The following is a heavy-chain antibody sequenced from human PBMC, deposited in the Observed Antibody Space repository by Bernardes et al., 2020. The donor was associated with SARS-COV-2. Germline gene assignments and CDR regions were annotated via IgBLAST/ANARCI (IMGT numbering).Heavy chain of an antibody. Sequence: GGSLRPSCAASGFTFSIHAMTWVRQAPGKGLEWVSATSGRGDRTYYAASLKGRFTISRDNSKNTLYLQMNSLRAENTAVYYCAKGSGYGSNWDLDYWGQGILVTVSS. CDR3: AKGSGYGSNWDLDY. CDR1: GFTFSIHA. J-gene: IGHJ4*02. D-gene: IGHD6-13*01. V-gene: IGHV3-23*01. CDR2: TSGRGDRT.